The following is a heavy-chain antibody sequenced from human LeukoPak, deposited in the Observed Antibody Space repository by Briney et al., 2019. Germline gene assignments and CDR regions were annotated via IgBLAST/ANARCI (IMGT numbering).Heavy chain of an antibody. CDR2: IIPIFGTA. CDR1: GGTFSSYA. V-gene: IGHV1-69*05. J-gene: IGHJ4*02. D-gene: IGHD6-13*01. Sequence: SVKVSCKASGGTFSSYAISWVRQAPGQGLEWMGGIIPIFGTANYAQKFQGRVTMTTDTSTSTAYMELRSLRSDDTAVYYCARDSGSLVRARYFDYWGQGTLVTVSS. CDR3: ARDSGSLVRARYFDY.